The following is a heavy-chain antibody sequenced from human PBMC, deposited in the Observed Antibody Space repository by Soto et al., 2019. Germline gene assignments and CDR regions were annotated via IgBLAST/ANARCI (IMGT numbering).Heavy chain of an antibody. CDR1: GGSFSGYY. V-gene: IGHV4-34*01. D-gene: IGHD4-17*01. J-gene: IGHJ4*02. CDR2: INHSGST. CDR3: ARAGPCGDPWPPFDY. Sequence: SLTCAVYGGSFSGYYWSWIRQPPGKGLEWIGEINHSGSTNYNPSLKSRVTISVDTSKNQFSLKLSSVTAADTAVYYCARAGPCGDPWPPFDYWGQGTLVTVSS.